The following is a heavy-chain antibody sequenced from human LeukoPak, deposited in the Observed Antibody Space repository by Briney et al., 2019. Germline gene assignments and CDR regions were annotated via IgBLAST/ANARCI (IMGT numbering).Heavy chain of an antibody. CDR2: INPSGGST. CDR1: GYTFTSYY. CDR3: ARGSPITIFGVVRPFDY. J-gene: IGHJ4*02. Sequence: ASVKVSCKASGYTFTSYYMHWVRQAPGQGLEWMGIINPSGGSTSYAQKFQGRVTMTRDTSTSTVYMELSSLRSEDTAVYYCARGSPITIFGVVRPFDYWGQGTLVTVSS. D-gene: IGHD3-3*01. V-gene: IGHV1-46*01.